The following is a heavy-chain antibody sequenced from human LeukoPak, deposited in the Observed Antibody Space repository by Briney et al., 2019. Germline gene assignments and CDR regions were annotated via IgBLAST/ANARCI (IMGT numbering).Heavy chain of an antibody. CDR2: IYPGDSDT. Sequence: GESLKISCKGSGYSFTSYWIGWVRQMPGKGLGWMGIIYPGDSDTRYSPSFQGQVTISADKSISTAYLQWSSLKASDTAMYYCARHLYGGNSESAFDIWGQGTMVTVSS. J-gene: IGHJ3*02. V-gene: IGHV5-51*01. D-gene: IGHD4-23*01. CDR3: ARHLYGGNSESAFDI. CDR1: GYSFTSYW.